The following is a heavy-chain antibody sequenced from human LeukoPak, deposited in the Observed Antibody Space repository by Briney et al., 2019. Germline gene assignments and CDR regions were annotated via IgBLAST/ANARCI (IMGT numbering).Heavy chain of an antibody. J-gene: IGHJ4*02. CDR3: ARGGDIAAAIFDY. D-gene: IGHD6-13*01. CDR2: IYYSGST. Sequence: SETLSLTCTVSGGSISSYYWSWIRQPPGQGLEWIGYIYYSGSTNYNPSLKSRVTISVDTSKNQFSLKLSSVTAADTAVYYCARGGDIAAAIFDYWGQGTLVTVSS. V-gene: IGHV4-59*01. CDR1: GGSISSYY.